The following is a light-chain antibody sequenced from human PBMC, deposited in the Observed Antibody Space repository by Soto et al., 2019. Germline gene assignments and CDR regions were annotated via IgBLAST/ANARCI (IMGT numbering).Light chain of an antibody. Sequence: EIVLTQSPATLSLSPGERATLSCRASQSVSNYSAWYQQKPGQAPRLLIYDASNRATGIPARFSGSGSGTDFTLTISTLEPEDFAVYYCQQHINRLSFGGGTKVEIK. CDR1: QSVSNY. J-gene: IGKJ4*01. CDR3: QQHINRLS. CDR2: DAS. V-gene: IGKV3-11*01.